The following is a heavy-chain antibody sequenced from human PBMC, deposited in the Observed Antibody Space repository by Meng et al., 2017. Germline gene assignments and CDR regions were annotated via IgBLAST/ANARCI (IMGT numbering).Heavy chain of an antibody. Sequence: GSLRLSCAVYGGSFSGYYWSWIRQPPGKGLEWIGEINHSGSTNYNPSLKSRVTISVDTSKNQFSLKLSSVTAADTAVYYCARVTPPKLYYYDSSGYYHVGFDYWGQGTLVTVSS. CDR1: GGSFSGYY. CDR3: ARVTPPKLYYYDSSGYYHVGFDY. CDR2: INHSGST. D-gene: IGHD3-22*01. J-gene: IGHJ4*02. V-gene: IGHV4-34*01.